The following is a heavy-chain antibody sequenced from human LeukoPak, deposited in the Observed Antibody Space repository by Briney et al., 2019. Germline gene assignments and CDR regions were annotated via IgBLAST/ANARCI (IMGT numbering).Heavy chain of an antibody. Sequence: TGGSLRLSCAASGFTFSSYAMSWVRQAPGKGLEWVSAISGSGGSTYYADSVKGRLTISRDNSKNTLYLQMNSLRAEDTAVYYCAKGSDYDSSGYSPYFDYWGQGTLVTVSP. CDR1: GFTFSSYA. D-gene: IGHD3-22*01. CDR2: ISGSGGST. CDR3: AKGSDYDSSGYSPYFDY. J-gene: IGHJ4*02. V-gene: IGHV3-23*01.